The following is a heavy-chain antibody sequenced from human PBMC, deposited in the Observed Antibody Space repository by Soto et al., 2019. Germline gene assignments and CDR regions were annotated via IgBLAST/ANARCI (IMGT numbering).Heavy chain of an antibody. CDR1: GDSVASNSAS. Sequence: STTLSLTCGISGDSVASNSASWNWIRQSPSRGLEWLGRTYYRSRWYNDYAVSATSRITINPDTSKNQVSLQLNSVTPEDTAMYYCARYYYDSSGYLAFDYWGQGTLVTVSS. V-gene: IGHV6-1*01. CDR2: TYYRSRWYN. J-gene: IGHJ4*02. CDR3: ARYYYDSSGYLAFDY. D-gene: IGHD3-22*01.